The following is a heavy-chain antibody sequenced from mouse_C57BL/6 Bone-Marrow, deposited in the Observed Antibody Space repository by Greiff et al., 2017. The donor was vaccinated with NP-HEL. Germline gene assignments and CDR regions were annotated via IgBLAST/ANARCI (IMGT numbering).Heavy chain of an antibody. V-gene: IGHV5-16*01. CDR2: INYDGSST. Sequence: EVKLVESEGGLVQPGSSMKLSCTASGFTFSDYYMAWVRQVPEKGLEWVANINYDGSSTYYLDSLKSRFIISGDTAKNILYLQMSSLKSEETATYYCAREGGLRRRTYAMDYWGQGTSVTVSS. CDR1: GFTFSDYY. D-gene: IGHD2-4*01. J-gene: IGHJ4*01. CDR3: AREGGLRRRTYAMDY.